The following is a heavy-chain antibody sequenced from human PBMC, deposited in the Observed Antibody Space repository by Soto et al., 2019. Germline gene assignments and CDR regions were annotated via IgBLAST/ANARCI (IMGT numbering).Heavy chain of an antibody. CDR1: GYTFISFY. CDR3: ARLATVTPPYYFDY. Sequence: GASVKVSCKASGYTFISFYVHWVRQAPGQGLEWMGVINPNGGSTAYAQKFQGRVTMTRDTSTSTVYMELSSLRSEDTAVYYCARLATVTPPYYFDYWGQGXLVTVYS. CDR2: INPNGGST. J-gene: IGHJ4*02. D-gene: IGHD4-17*01. V-gene: IGHV1-46*01.